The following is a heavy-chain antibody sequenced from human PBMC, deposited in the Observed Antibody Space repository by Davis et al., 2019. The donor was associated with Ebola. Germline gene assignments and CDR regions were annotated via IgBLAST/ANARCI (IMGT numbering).Heavy chain of an antibody. CDR2: ISSSGSTI. CDR1: GFTFSGSA. J-gene: IGHJ6*02. CDR3: ARDILRFLEWLSPTPDV. D-gene: IGHD3-3*01. Sequence: GESLKISCAASGFTFSGSAMHWVRQAPGKGLEWVSYISSSGSTIYYADSVKGRFTISRDNAKNSLYLQMNSLRAEDTAVYYCARDILRFLEWLSPTPDVWGQGTTVTVSS. V-gene: IGHV3-48*03.